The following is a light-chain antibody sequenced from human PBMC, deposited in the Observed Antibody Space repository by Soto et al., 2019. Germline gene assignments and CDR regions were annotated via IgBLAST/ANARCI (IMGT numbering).Light chain of an antibody. J-gene: IGKJ2*01. CDR1: HNISSTY. CDR3: QHYCSSMYT. CDR2: GAS. Sequence: EVVLTQSPGTLSLSPGEGATLSCRASHNISSTYLAWYQQKPGQAPRLLIYGASSRATGIPDRFSGSGSGTDFTLTVSRLEPEDFAVFYCQHYCSSMYTFGQGTRLDIK. V-gene: IGKV3-20*01.